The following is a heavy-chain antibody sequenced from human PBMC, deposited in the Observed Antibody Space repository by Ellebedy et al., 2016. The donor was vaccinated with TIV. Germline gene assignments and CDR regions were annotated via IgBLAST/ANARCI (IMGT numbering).Heavy chain of an antibody. Sequence: GESLKISXATSGFTFNGADIHWVRQAAGKGLEWVGRIRSKNQNSATAYAASVKGRFTISRDDAKMTAYLQMSSLKIEDTAVYYCAKRGPAAAPYYMDVWGKGTTVIVSS. CDR1: GFTFNGAD. D-gene: IGHD6-13*01. CDR2: IRSKNQNSAT. CDR3: AKRGPAAAPYYMDV. J-gene: IGHJ6*03. V-gene: IGHV3-73*01.